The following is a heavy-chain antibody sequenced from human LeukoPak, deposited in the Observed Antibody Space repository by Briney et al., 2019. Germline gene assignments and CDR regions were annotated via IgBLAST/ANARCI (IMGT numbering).Heavy chain of an antibody. Sequence: PGGSLRLSCAASGFTFSSYSMNWVRQAPGKGLEWVSYISSSSSPIYYADSVNGPFTISRDNAKNSLYLQMNSLSAEDTAVYYCAARPAKGAFDIWGQGTMVTVSS. CDR1: GFTFSSYS. V-gene: IGHV3-48*04. D-gene: IGHD6-25*01. J-gene: IGHJ3*02. CDR2: ISSSSSPI. CDR3: AARPAKGAFDI.